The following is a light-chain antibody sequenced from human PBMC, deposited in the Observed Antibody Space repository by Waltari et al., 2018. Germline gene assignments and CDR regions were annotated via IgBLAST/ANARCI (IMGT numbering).Light chain of an antibody. CDR1: SSDVGGYNF. CDR3: SSYAGTHVV. J-gene: IGLJ2*01. Sequence: QSALTQPPSASGSPGQSVTISCTGTSSDVGGYNFVSWSQQHPGKAPNRLIYEVSNRPSGFPDRFSGSKAGSAAALTVSGIQPEDEANYDCSSYAGTHVVFGGGTKLTVL. CDR2: EVS. V-gene: IGLV2-8*01.